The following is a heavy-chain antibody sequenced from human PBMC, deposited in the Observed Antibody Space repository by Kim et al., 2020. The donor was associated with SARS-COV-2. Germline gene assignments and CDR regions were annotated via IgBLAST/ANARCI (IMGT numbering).Heavy chain of an antibody. D-gene: IGHD2-2*01. CDR1: GFTFSTYW. Sequence: GGSLRLSCTGSGFTFSTYWMHWVRQDPGQGLVWVSRIRYDGSITNYADSVKGRFTISRDNARNTLYLQMSNLTVEDTAVYYCARDLRYCSSTSCQKNWLDPWGQGTPVTVSS. V-gene: IGHV3-74*01. CDR2: IRYDGSIT. CDR3: ARDLRYCSSTSCQKNWLDP. J-gene: IGHJ5*02.